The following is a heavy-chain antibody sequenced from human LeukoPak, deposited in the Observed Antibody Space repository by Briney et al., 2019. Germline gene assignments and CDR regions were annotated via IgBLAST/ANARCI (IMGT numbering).Heavy chain of an antibody. Sequence: SQTLSLTCAVSGGSISSGSYSWSWIRQPPGKGLEWIGYIYHSGSTYYNPSLKSRVTISVDRSKNQFSPKLSSVTAADTAVYYCARSVDTGNPGFDYWGQGTLVTVSS. V-gene: IGHV4-30-2*01. J-gene: IGHJ4*02. CDR3: ARSVDTGNPGFDY. D-gene: IGHD5-18*01. CDR1: GGSISSGSYS. CDR2: IYHSGST.